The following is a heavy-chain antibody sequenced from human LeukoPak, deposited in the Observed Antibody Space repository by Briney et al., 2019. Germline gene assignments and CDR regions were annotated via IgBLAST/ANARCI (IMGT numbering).Heavy chain of an antibody. CDR1: GFTFSSYG. J-gene: IGHJ6*02. CDR3: ARAGSSPYYYGMDV. D-gene: IGHD6-13*01. Sequence: GGSLRLSCAASGFTFSSYGMHWVRQAPGKGLEWVAFIRYDGSNKYYADSVKGRFTISRDTSKNTVNLQMNSLRAEDTAVYYCARAGSSPYYYGMDVWGQGTTVTVSS. V-gene: IGHV3-30*02. CDR2: IRYDGSNK.